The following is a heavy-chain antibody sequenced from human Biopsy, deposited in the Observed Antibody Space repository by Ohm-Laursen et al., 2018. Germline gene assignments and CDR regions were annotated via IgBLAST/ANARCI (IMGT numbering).Heavy chain of an antibody. J-gene: IGHJ4*02. Sequence: SLRLSCAASGFTFSDHHMAWVRQAPGKGLEWLSYISSSGATIKYADSVKGRFTISRDNAKNSLYLRMNSLRAEDTAVYYCARVRLVRKIISQPGDYWGRGTLVTVSS. CDR1: GFTFSDHH. CDR2: ISSSGATI. V-gene: IGHV3-11*04. D-gene: IGHD3-10*01. CDR3: ARVRLVRKIISQPGDY.